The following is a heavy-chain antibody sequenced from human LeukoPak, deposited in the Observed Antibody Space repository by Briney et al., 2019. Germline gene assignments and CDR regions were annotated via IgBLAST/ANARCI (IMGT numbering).Heavy chain of an antibody. J-gene: IGHJ3*02. CDR1: GFTFSSYN. D-gene: IGHD2-2*02. V-gene: IGHV3-21*01. CDR2: ISSSSSFI. Sequence: GGSLRLSCAASGFTFSSYNMNWVRQAPGKGLEWVSSISSSSSFIYYADSVKGRFTISRDYAKNSLYLQMNSLKAEDTAVYFCARELGDCSSTSCYNEDAFDIWGQGTMVTVSS. CDR3: ARELGDCSSTSCYNEDAFDI.